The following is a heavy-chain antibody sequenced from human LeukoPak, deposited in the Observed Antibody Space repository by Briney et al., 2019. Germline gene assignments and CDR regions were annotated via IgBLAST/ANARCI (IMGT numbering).Heavy chain of an antibody. J-gene: IGHJ5*02. CDR3: VKEYCSTTICYPNGGWFDP. V-gene: IGHV4-4*07. CDR1: GGSTSSSY. CDR2: IYGSGST. D-gene: IGHD2-2*01. Sequence: PSETLSLTCTVSGGSTSSSYWSWIRQPAGKGLEYIGRIYGSGSTNYNPSLKSRVTMSIDTSKNQFSLKLTSVTAADTAVYYCVKEYCSTTICYPNGGWFDPWGQGTLVTVSS.